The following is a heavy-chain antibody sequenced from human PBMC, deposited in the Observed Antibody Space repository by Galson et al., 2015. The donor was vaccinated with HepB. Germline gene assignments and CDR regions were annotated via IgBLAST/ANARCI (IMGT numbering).Heavy chain of an antibody. CDR2: INHSGST. J-gene: IGHJ4*02. V-gene: IGHV4-34*01. CDR3: ASRRFGEFPDFDY. Sequence: SETLSLTCAVYGGSFSGYYWSWIRQPPGKGLEWIGEINHSGSTNYNPSLKSRVTISVDTSKNQFSLKLSSVTAADTAVYYCASRRFGEFPDFDYWGQGTLVTVSS. CDR1: GGSFSGYY. D-gene: IGHD3-10*01.